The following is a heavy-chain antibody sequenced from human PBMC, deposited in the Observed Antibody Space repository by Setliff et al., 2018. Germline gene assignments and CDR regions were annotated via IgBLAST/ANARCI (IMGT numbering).Heavy chain of an antibody. D-gene: IGHD3-10*01. J-gene: IGHJ4*02. V-gene: IGHV3-7*01. CDR1: GFTFKTYE. CDR2: INPHGSEK. CDR3: FGAGTCSY. Sequence: GGSLRLSCEASGFTFKTYEMIWVRQAPGKGLERLASINPHGSEKYYADSVKGRFTISRDNAKNSLSLQMNNLRTEDTAVYYCFGAGTCSYWGQGTLVTVSS.